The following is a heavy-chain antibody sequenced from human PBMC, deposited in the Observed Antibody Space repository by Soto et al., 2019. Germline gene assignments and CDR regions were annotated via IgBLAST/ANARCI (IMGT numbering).Heavy chain of an antibody. D-gene: IGHD5-18*01. V-gene: IGHV1-18*01. CDR1: GYTFTSYG. J-gene: IGHJ6*03. CDR3: ARERQLYDYHYYYYMDV. CDR2: ISAYNGNT. Sequence: ASVKVSCKASGYTFTSYGISWVRQAPGQGLEWMGWISAYNGNTNYAQKLQGRVTMTTDTSTSTAYMELRSLRSDDTAVYYCARERQLYDYHYYYYMDVWGKGTTVTVSS.